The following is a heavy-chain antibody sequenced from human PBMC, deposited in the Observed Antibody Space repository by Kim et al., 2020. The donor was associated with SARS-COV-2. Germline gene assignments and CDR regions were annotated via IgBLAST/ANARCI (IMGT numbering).Heavy chain of an antibody. V-gene: IGHV3-30*01. CDR3: ARSGSGGYYYGMDV. J-gene: IGHJ6*02. D-gene: IGHD5-12*01. Sequence: ADSVKGRFTISRDNSKNTLYLQMNSLRAEDTAVYYCARSGSGGYYYGMDVWGQGTTVTVSS.